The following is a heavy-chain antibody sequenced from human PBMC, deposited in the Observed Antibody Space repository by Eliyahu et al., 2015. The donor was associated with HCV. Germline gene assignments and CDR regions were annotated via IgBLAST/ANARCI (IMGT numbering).Heavy chain of an antibody. CDR2: ARNKANSYTT. J-gene: IGHJ6*02. D-gene: IGHD2-15*01. CDR3: TRGGSGATCNSNCYYNPMDV. Sequence: RLSCAASGFTFSDHYMDWVRQAPGKGLEWVGRARNKANSYTTVYAASVNGRFIISRDDSKNSLYLQMNGLKTEDTAVYYCTRGGSGATCNSNCYYNPMDVWGQGTTVTVSS. V-gene: IGHV3-72*01. CDR1: GFTFSDHY.